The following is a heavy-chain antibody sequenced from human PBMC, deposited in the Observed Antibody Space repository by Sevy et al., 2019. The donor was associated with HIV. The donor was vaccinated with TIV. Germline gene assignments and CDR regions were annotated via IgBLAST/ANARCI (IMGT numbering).Heavy chain of an antibody. CDR2: INQDGSEK. Sequence: GGSLRLSCAASGFSFSNYWMTWVRQTPGKGLEWVANINQDGSEKYYVDSVKGRFTVSRDNTQNSLYLQMNSLRAEDTAVYYCAXALAXAXXXXWGXXTLVTVSS. CDR1: GFSFSNYW. CDR3: AXALAXAXXXX. J-gene: IGHJ4*01. D-gene: IGHD6-13*01. V-gene: IGHV3-7*03.